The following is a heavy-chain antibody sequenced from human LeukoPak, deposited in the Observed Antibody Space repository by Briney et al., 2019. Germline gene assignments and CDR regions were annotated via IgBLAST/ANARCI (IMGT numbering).Heavy chain of an antibody. CDR2: IYYSWST. D-gene: IGHD2-2*01. V-gene: IGHV4-59*01. J-gene: IGHJ4*02. Sequence: SETLSLTCTVSGGSISSYYWSWIRQPPGKGLEWIGYIYYSWSTNYNPSLKSRVTISVDTSKNQFSLKLTSVTAADTAVYYCARAGSSSTSWILDYWGQGTLATVSS. CDR1: GGSISSYY. CDR3: ARAGSSSTSWILDY.